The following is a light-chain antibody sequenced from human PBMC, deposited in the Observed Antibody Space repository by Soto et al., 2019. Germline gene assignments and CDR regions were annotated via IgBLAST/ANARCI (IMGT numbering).Light chain of an antibody. CDR3: CLYAVTFYV. J-gene: IGLJ1*01. CDR2: DVS. CDR1: SSDVGTYDF. Sequence: SVLTQPRSVSGSPGQSVTISCTGTSSDVGTYDFVSWYQQHPGKAPRLMIFDVSERPSGVPDRFPGSKSGNTASLTISGLQAEDEADYYCCLYAVTFYVFGTGTKVTVL. V-gene: IGLV2-11*01.